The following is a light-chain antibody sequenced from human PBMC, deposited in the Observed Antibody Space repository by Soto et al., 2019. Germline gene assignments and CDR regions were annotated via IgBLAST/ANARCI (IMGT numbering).Light chain of an antibody. CDR1: QTVTGIY. V-gene: IGKV3-20*01. Sequence: EIVLTQYPGTLSFSPGHRATLSCRASQTVTGIYLAWYHQKPVQAPRLLIHSASSRATGIPDRFSASGTGTYFTLTISRLEPEDFAVYYCQQYSASPRTFGQGTKVEI. J-gene: IGKJ1*01. CDR2: SAS. CDR3: QQYSASPRT.